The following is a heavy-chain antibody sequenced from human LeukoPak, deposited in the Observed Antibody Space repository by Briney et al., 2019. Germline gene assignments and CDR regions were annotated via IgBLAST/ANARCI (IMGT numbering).Heavy chain of an antibody. CDR2: ISSSSSYI. V-gene: IGHV3-21*01. CDR3: ARSRWTGYYGSGSYGGDY. Sequence: GGSLRLSCAASGFTFSSYSMNWVRQAPGKGLEWVSSISSSSSYIYYADSVKGRFTISRDNAKNSLYLQMNSLRAEDTAVYYCARSRWTGYYGSGSYGGDYWGQGTLVTVSS. D-gene: IGHD3-10*01. J-gene: IGHJ4*02. CDR1: GFTFSSYS.